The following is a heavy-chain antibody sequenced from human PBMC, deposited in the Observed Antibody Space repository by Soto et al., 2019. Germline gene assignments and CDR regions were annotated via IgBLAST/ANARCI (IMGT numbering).Heavy chain of an antibody. Sequence: GASVKVSCKASGFTFTSSAVQWVRQARGQRLEWIGWIVVGSGNTNYAQKFQERVTITRDMSTSTAHMELSSLRSEDTAVYYCAASDCSSTSCYEKGYYGMDVWGQGTTVTVSS. J-gene: IGHJ6*02. CDR2: IVVGSGNT. V-gene: IGHV1-58*01. CDR3: AASDCSSTSCYEKGYYGMDV. D-gene: IGHD2-2*01. CDR1: GFTFTSSA.